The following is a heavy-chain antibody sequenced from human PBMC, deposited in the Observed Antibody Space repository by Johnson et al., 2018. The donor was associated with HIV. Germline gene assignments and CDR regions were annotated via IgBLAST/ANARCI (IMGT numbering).Heavy chain of an antibody. CDR2: MWYDGSNK. D-gene: IGHD6-13*01. Sequence: QVQLVESGGGVVQPGRSLRLSCAVSGIIFSHYGMHWVRQAPGKGMEWVAAMWYDGSNKYYADSVKGRFTISRDNSKNTLYLQMNSLRVEDTAVYYCAKDQWSSSWTNDAFDIWGQGTKVSVSS. CDR3: AKDQWSSSWTNDAFDI. V-gene: IGHV3-33*06. CDR1: GIIFSHYG. J-gene: IGHJ3*02.